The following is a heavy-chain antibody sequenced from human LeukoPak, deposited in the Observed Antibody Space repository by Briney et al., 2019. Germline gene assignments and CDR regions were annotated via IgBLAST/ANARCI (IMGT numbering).Heavy chain of an antibody. Sequence: GGSLRLSCAASGFTFSSYEMNWVRQAPGKGLEWVSFISSSGSAIHYADSVRGRFTISRDNAKNSLYLQMSRLRAEDTAVYYCAREKLSFFDSSGYFDYWGQGALVTVSS. CDR1: GFTFSSYE. V-gene: IGHV3-48*03. CDR2: ISSSGSAI. CDR3: AREKLSFFDSSGYFDY. J-gene: IGHJ4*02. D-gene: IGHD3-22*01.